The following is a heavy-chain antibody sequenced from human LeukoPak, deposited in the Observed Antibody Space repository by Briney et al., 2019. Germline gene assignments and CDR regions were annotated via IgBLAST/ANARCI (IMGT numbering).Heavy chain of an antibody. CDR1: GGSFSGYY. V-gene: IGHV4-34*01. CDR3: ARGGKYYYGSGILQGWFDP. J-gene: IGHJ5*02. Sequence: SETLSLTCAVYGGSFSGYYWSWIRQPPGQGLEWIGEINHSGSTNYNPSLKSRVTISVDTSKNQFSLKLSSVTAADTAVYYCARGGKYYYGSGILQGWFDPWGQGTLVTVSS. CDR2: INHSGST. D-gene: IGHD3-10*01.